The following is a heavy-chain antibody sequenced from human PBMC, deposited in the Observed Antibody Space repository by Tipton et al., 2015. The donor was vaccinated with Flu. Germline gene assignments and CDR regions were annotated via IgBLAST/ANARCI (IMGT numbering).Heavy chain of an antibody. V-gene: IGHV4-38-2*01. CDR2: VHQTGTT. Sequence: TLSLTCSVSGDSVGSPYFWGWIRQPPGKGLEWIGNVHQTGTTYYNPSLRSRVIIAVDRPKNQLSLRLTSVTAADTAVYYCARRDYSTYVSEPKNWFDPWGQGTLVTVSS. CDR3: ARRDYSTYVSEPKNWFDP. D-gene: IGHD4-11*01. CDR1: GDSVGSPYF. J-gene: IGHJ5*02.